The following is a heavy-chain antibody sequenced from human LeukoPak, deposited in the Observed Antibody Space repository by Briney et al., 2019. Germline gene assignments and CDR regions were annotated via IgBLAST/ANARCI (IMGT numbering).Heavy chain of an antibody. D-gene: IGHD6-6*01. Sequence: SETLSLTCTVSGGSISSGGYYWSWIRQHPGKGLEWIGYIYYSGSTYYNPSLKSRVTISVDTPKNQFSLKLSSVTAADTAVYYCARDSRMASSSSYYYYGMDVWGQGTTVTVSS. CDR1: GGSISSGGYY. J-gene: IGHJ6*02. CDR2: IYYSGST. V-gene: IGHV4-31*03. CDR3: ARDSRMASSSSYYYYGMDV.